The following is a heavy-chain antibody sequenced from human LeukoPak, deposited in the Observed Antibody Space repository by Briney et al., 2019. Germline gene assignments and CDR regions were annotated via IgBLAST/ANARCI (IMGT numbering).Heavy chain of an antibody. Sequence: SGGSLRLSCAASGFTFSSYAMSWVRQAPGKGLEWVAVISGSGGKTYYADSVKGRFTISRDNSKNTLYLQMNSLRAEDTAVYSCARGLGGIFGVVIIASPFFDYWGQGTLVTVSS. V-gene: IGHV3-23*01. J-gene: IGHJ4*02. CDR1: GFTFSSYA. D-gene: IGHD3-3*01. CDR2: ISGSGGKT. CDR3: ARGLGGIFGVVIIASPFFDY.